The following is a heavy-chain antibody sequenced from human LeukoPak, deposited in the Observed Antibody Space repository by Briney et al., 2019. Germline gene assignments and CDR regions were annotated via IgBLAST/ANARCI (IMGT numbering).Heavy chain of an antibody. D-gene: IGHD2-2*01. V-gene: IGHV3-7*01. CDR2: IKQDGSEK. J-gene: IGHJ4*02. CDR3: ARDSPGYCSSTSCHPPFDY. Sequence: PGGSLRLSCAASGFTFSSYWMSWVRQAPGKGLEWVANIKQDGSEKYYVDSVKGRFTISRDNAKNSLYLQMNSLRAEDTAVYYCARDSPGYCSSTSCHPPFDYWGQGTLVTVSS. CDR1: GFTFSSYW.